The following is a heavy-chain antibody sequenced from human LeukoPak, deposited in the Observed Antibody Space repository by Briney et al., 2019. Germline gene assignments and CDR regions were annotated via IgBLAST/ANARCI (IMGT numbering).Heavy chain of an antibody. J-gene: IGHJ4*02. CDR2: IYCSGSA. CDR3: AGTHYSSGWLDY. V-gene: IGHV4-59*01. Sequence: SETLSLTCSVSGGSINSYYWTWIRQPPGKGLEWVGYIYCSGSATYNPSLKGRVTMSIDTSKDQFSLSLTSVTPADTAIYYCAGTHYSSGWLDYWGPGTVVTVSS. CDR1: GGSINSYY. D-gene: IGHD6-19*01.